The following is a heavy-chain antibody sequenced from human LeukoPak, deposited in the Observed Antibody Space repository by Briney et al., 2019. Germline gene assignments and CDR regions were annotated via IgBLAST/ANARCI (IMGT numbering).Heavy chain of an antibody. CDR3: ARDNWNDVSGAFDI. CDR1: GYSFTSYY. V-gene: IGHV1-46*01. D-gene: IGHD1-20*01. CDR2: INPSGGST. J-gene: IGHJ3*02. Sequence: ASVKVSCKASGYSFTSYYLHWVRQAPGQGLEWMGIINPSGGSTSYAQKFQGRVTMTRDMSTSTVYMELSSLTSEDTAVYYCARDNWNDVSGAFDIWGQGTMVTVSS.